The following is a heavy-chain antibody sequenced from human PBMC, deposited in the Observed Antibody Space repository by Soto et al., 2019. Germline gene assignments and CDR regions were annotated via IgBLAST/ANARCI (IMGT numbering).Heavy chain of an antibody. Sequence: GGSLRLSCAASGFTFNRYTMTWVRQAPGKGLEWVSGINSGGGTTYYADSVKGRFTISRDNSKNTVYMQMSSLRAEDTAVYFCAKDQRGSDWPLASWGQGTLVTVSS. J-gene: IGHJ4*02. CDR3: AKDQRGSDWPLAS. D-gene: IGHD6-19*01. V-gene: IGHV3-23*01. CDR1: GFTFNRYT. CDR2: INSGGGTT.